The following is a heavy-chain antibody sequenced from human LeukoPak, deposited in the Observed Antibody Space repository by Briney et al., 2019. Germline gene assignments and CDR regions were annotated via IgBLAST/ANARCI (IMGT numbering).Heavy chain of an antibody. CDR2: IIPIFGTA. CDR1: GGTFSSYA. V-gene: IGHV1-69*01. D-gene: IGHD5-24*01. CDR3: AARRDGCNYVDY. Sequence: ASVKVSCKASGGTFSSYAISWVRQAPGQGLEWMGGIIPIFGTANYAQKFQGRVTITADESTSTAYMELSSLRSEDTAVYYCAARRDGCNYVDYWGQGTLVTVSS. J-gene: IGHJ4*02.